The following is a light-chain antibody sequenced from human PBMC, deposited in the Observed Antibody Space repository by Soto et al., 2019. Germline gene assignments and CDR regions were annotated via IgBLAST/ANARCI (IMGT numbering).Light chain of an antibody. Sequence: EIVMTHSPATLSVSPGERATLSCRASQSVSSNLAWYQQKPGQAPRLLIYGASTRATGIPARFSGSGSETEFTLTISSLQSEDFAVYYCQQYNNWPPWTFGQGTKVEIK. CDR3: QQYNNWPPWT. CDR1: QSVSSN. CDR2: GAS. V-gene: IGKV3-15*01. J-gene: IGKJ1*01.